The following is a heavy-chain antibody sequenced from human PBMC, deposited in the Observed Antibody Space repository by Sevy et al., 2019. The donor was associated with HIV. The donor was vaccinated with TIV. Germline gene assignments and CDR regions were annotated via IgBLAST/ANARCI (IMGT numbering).Heavy chain of an antibody. J-gene: IGHJ4*02. Sequence: GGSLRLSCGASGFTFSKYWMQWVRQAPGKGLVWLSRINSDGSETNYADSVKGRFTISRDKAKNTLYLVMNSLRAEDTDIYYCVRWWFGSDGSLGVYWGRGTLVTVSS. CDR2: INSDGSET. V-gene: IGHV3-74*01. CDR1: GFTFSKYW. D-gene: IGHD2-15*01. CDR3: VRWWFGSDGSLGVY.